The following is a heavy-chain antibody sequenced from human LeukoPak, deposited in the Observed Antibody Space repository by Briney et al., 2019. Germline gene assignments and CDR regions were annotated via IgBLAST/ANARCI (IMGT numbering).Heavy chain of an antibody. J-gene: IGHJ5*02. V-gene: IGHV1-18*01. CDR2: ISAYNGNT. Sequence: ASVKVSCKASGYTFTSYGISWVRQAPGQGLEWMGWISAYNGNTNYAQKLQGRVTMTTDTSTSTAYMELRSPRSDDTAVYYCARGPYYYGSRSYWFDPWGQGTLVTVSS. D-gene: IGHD3-10*01. CDR1: GYTFTSYG. CDR3: ARGPYYYGSRSYWFDP.